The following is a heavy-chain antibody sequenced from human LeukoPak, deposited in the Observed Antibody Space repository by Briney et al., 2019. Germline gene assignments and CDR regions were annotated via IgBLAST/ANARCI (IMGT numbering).Heavy chain of an antibody. CDR3: ARLYSWGMTDY. CDR1: GYNFTSYW. D-gene: IGHD2-15*01. J-gene: IGHJ4*02. Sequence: GASLQISCKGSGYNFTSYWIGWVRQVPGKGLEWMGIIYPGDSDTRYSPSFQGQVTISADKSISTAYLQWSSLKASDTAMYYCARLYSWGMTDYWGQGTLVTVSS. V-gene: IGHV5-51*01. CDR2: IYPGDSDT.